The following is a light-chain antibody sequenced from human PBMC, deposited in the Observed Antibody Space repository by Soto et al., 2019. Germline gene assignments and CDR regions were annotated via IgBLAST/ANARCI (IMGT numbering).Light chain of an antibody. J-gene: IGLJ2*01. CDR2: EVN. V-gene: IGLV2-14*01. CDR3: SSYTSSSTLV. Sequence: QSALTQPASVSGSPGQSITISCTGTISDVGDYNYVSWYQQHPGKAPKLMIYEVNNRPSGVSNRFSGSKSGNTASLTISGLQAEDESDYYCSSYTSSSTLVFGGGTKLTVL. CDR1: ISDVGDYNY.